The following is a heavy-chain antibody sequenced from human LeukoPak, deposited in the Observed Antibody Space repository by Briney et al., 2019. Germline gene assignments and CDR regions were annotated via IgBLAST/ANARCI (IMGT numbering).Heavy chain of an antibody. CDR1: GFTFSSYW. Sequence: GGSLRLSCAASGFTFSSYWMSWVRQAPGKRLEWVANIKQDVSEKYYVDSVKGRFTISRDNAKNSLYLQMNSLRAEDTAVYYCARGGWYSSSWYGPYFDYWGQGTLVTVSS. D-gene: IGHD6-13*01. J-gene: IGHJ4*02. V-gene: IGHV3-7*01. CDR2: IKQDVSEK. CDR3: ARGGWYSSSWYGPYFDY.